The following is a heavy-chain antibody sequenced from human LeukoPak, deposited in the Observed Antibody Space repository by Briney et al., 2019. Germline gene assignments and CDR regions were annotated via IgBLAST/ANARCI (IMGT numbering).Heavy chain of an antibody. V-gene: IGHV3-21*01. CDR3: ARGAGLMVRGAPPEGMDV. CDR1: GFTFSSYS. D-gene: IGHD3-10*01. J-gene: IGHJ6*02. CDR2: ISSSSSYI. Sequence: PGGSLRLSCAASGFTFSSYSMNWVRQAPGKGLEWVSSISSSSSYIYYADSVKGRFTISRDNAKNSLYLQMNSLRAEDTAVYYCARGAGLMVRGAPPEGMDVWGQGTTVTVSS.